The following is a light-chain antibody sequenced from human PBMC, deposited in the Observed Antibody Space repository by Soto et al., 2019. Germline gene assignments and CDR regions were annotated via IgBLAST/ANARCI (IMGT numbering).Light chain of an antibody. CDR2: VAS. J-gene: IGKJ4*01. CDR1: QSVTSSY. CDR3: QQYGSSRLT. V-gene: IGKV3-20*01. Sequence: SVLTQSPGTLSLSPGEIVTLSCRASQSVTSSYLAWYQHKPGQAPRLLIYVASNRATGHPDRFSGSGSRTDSTLHISSLEHEDFAVHYCQQYGSSRLTFGGGTKVAIK.